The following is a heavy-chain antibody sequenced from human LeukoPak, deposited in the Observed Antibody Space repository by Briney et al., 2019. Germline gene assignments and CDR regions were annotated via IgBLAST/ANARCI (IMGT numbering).Heavy chain of an antibody. Sequence: SETLSLTCTVSGGSISSYYWSWIRQPPGKGLEWIGYIYYSGSTNYNPSLKSRVTISVDTSKNQFSLKLSSVTAADTAVYYCASHYDILTGYVYWGQGTLVTVSS. D-gene: IGHD3-9*01. CDR1: GGSISSYY. CDR2: IYYSGST. J-gene: IGHJ4*02. V-gene: IGHV4-59*01. CDR3: ASHYDILTGYVY.